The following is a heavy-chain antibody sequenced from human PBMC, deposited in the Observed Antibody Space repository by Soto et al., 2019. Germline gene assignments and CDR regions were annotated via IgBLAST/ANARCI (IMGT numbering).Heavy chain of an antibody. CDR3: ARGEEFYGYSYGSED. CDR1: GFTFSSYW. D-gene: IGHD5-18*01. Sequence: EVQLVESGGGLVQPGGSLRLSCAASGFTFSSYWMSWVRQAPGKGLEWVANIKQDGSEKYYVDSVKGRFTISRDNAKNSLYLQMNSLRAEDTAVYYCARGEEFYGYSYGSEDWGQGTLVTVSS. CDR2: IKQDGSEK. J-gene: IGHJ4*02. V-gene: IGHV3-7*01.